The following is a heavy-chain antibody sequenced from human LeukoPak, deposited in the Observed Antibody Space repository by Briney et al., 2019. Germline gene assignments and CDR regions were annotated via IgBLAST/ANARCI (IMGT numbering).Heavy chain of an antibody. Sequence: PSETLSLTCAVYGGSFSGYYWSWIRQPPGKGLEWIGYIYYSGSTNYNPSLKSRVTISVDTSKNQFSLELSSVTAADTAVYYCARVRSEGYFDYWGQGTLVTVSS. CDR2: IYYSGST. J-gene: IGHJ4*02. CDR3: ARVRSEGYFDY. V-gene: IGHV4-59*01. CDR1: GGSFSGYY. D-gene: IGHD2-15*01.